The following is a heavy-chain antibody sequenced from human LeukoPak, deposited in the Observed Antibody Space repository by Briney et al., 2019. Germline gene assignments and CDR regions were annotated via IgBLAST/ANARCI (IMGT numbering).Heavy chain of an antibody. Sequence: SQPLSLTCAVSGGSISSGGYSWSWIRQPPGKGLEWIGYIYHSGSTYYNPSLKSRVTISVDRSKNQFSLKLSSVTAADTAVYYCARVVTYYYGSGSYDWFDPWGQGTLVTVSS. CDR3: ARVVTYYYGSGSYDWFDP. CDR2: IYHSGST. D-gene: IGHD3-10*01. J-gene: IGHJ5*02. V-gene: IGHV4-30-2*01. CDR1: GGSISSGGYS.